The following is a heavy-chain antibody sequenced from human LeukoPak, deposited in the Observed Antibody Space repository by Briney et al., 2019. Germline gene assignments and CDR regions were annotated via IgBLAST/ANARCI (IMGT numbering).Heavy chain of an antibody. V-gene: IGHV4-59*08. CDR2: IYYSGST. CDR3: ARGDVAFAESAQ. Sequence: SETLSLTCTVSGGSISSYYWSWIRQPPGKGLEWIGYIYYSGSTNYNPSLKSRVTISVDTSKNQFSLKLSSVTAADTAVYYCARGDVAFAESAQWGQGTLVTVSS. D-gene: IGHD3-10*01. J-gene: IGHJ4*02. CDR1: GGSISSYY.